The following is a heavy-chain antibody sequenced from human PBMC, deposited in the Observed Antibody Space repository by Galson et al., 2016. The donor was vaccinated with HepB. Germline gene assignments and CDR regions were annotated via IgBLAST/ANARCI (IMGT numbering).Heavy chain of an antibody. Sequence: SIYAMSWVRQAPGKGLEWVSGISGRGGNTYHADSVKGRFTISRDNSKNTLYLQMKSLRADDTAVYYCAKLIEVAGSFDDWGQGTLVTVSA. CDR2: ISGRGGNT. CDR3: AKLIEVAGSFDD. J-gene: IGHJ4*02. V-gene: IGHV3-23*01. D-gene: IGHD6-19*01. CDR1: SIYA.